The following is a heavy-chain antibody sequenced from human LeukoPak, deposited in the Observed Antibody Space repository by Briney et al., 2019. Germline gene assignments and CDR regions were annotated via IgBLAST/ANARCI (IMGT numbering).Heavy chain of an antibody. CDR1: GFTFGSYG. D-gene: IGHD6-19*01. J-gene: IGHJ4*02. CDR2: ISYDGSNK. Sequence: GGSLRLSCAASGFTFGSYGMHWVRQAPGKGLEWVAVISYDGSNKYYADSVKGRFTISRDNSKNTLYLQMNSLRAEDTAVYYCAKDRVAVAGTGYWGQGTLVTVSS. CDR3: AKDRVAVAGTGY. V-gene: IGHV3-30*18.